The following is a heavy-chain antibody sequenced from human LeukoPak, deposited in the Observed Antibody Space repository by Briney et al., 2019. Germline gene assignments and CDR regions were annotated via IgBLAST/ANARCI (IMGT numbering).Heavy chain of an antibody. D-gene: IGHD6-13*01. J-gene: IGHJ3*02. Sequence: GGSLRLSCAASGFTFSSYGMHWVRQAPGKGLEWVAFIRYDGSNKYYADSVKGRFTISRDNAQDSLYLRMNSLRVEDTGIYYCARDWEYNNSPDAYDIWGQGTLVTVSS. CDR3: ARDWEYNNSPDAYDI. CDR1: GFTFSSYG. V-gene: IGHV3-30*02. CDR2: IRYDGSNK.